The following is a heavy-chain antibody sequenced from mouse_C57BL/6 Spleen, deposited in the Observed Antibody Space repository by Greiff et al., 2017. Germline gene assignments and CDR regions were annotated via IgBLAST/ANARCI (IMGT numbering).Heavy chain of an antibody. V-gene: IGHV3-6*01. Sequence: DVKLQESGPGLVKPSQSLSLTCSVTGYSITSGYYWNWIRQFPGNKLEWMGYISYDGSNNYNPSLKNRISITRDTSKNQFFLKLNSVTTEDTATYYCAREGYYGSSHYAMDYWGQGTSVTVSS. CDR3: AREGYYGSSHYAMDY. D-gene: IGHD1-1*01. CDR2: ISYDGSN. J-gene: IGHJ4*01. CDR1: GYSITSGYY.